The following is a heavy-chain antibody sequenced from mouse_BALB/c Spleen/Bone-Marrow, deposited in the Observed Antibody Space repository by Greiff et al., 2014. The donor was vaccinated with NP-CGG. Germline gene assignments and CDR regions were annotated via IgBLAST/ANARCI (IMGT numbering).Heavy chain of an antibody. Sequence: VQLQQPGAELVKPGASVKLSCTASGFNIKDTYMHWVKQRPEQGLEWIGRIDPANGNTKYDPKFQGMATITADTSSNTAYLQLSSLTSEDTAVYYCARREYYAMDYWGQGTSVTVSS. CDR2: IDPANGNT. CDR3: ARREYYAMDY. J-gene: IGHJ4*01. CDR1: GFNIKDTY. V-gene: IGHV14-3*02.